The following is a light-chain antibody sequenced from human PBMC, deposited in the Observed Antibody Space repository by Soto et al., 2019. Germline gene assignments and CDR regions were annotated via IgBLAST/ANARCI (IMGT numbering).Light chain of an antibody. V-gene: IGKV3-20*01. J-gene: IGKJ1*01. CDR2: GAS. Sequence: EILLAQSPGTLSLSPGERATLPCRASKSVSNYVAWYQQKSGQPPRLLIYGASSRASGIPDRFSGSGSGTDFTLPISRVEPEYFALYYCQQYGSSLTFGLGTKVDIK. CDR3: QQYGSSLT. CDR1: KSVSNY.